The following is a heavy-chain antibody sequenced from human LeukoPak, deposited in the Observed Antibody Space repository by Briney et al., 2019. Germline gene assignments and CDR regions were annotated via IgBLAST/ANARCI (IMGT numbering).Heavy chain of an antibody. CDR2: INHSGST. CDR1: GGSFSGYY. V-gene: IGHV4-34*01. D-gene: IGHD2-2*01. Sequence: SETLSLTCAVYGGSFSGYYWSWIRQPPGKGLEWIGEINHSGSTNYNPSLKSRVTISVDTSKNQFSLKLSSVTAADTAVYYCARGSCSSISCLVDYWGQGTLVTVSS. J-gene: IGHJ4*02. CDR3: ARGSCSSISCLVDY.